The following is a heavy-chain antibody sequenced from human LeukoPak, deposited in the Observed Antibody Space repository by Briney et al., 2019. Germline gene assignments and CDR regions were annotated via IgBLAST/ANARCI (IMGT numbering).Heavy chain of an antibody. D-gene: IGHD5-12*01. CDR1: GFTFSSYA. Sequence: PGGSLRLSCAASGFTFSSYAMSWVRQAPGKGLEWVSAISGSGGSTYCADSVKGRFTISRDNSKNTLYLQMNSLRAEDTAVYYCAKDGQGGYSGYDYIYPGSVVGESPEYFQHWGQGTLVTVSS. CDR2: ISGSGGST. CDR3: AKDGQGGYSGYDYIYPGSVVGESPEYFQH. J-gene: IGHJ1*01. V-gene: IGHV3-23*01.